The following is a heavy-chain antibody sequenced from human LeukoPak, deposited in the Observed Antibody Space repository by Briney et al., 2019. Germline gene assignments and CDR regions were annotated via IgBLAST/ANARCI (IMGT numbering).Heavy chain of an antibody. CDR2: IWYDGTNK. V-gene: IGHV3-33*01. CDR1: GFTFNSYG. D-gene: IGHD3-10*01. J-gene: IGHJ4*02. CDR3: ARDPGPTLVRGVVSYFDY. Sequence: GKSLRLSCAASGFTFNSYGMHWVRQPPGKGLEWVSVIWYDGTNKYYADSVKGRFTISRDKSKNTLDLQMNSLGVEDTAVYYCARDPGPTLVRGVVSYFDYWGQGTLVTVSS.